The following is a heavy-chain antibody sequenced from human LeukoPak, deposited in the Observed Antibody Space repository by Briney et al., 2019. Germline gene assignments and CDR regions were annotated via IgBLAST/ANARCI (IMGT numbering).Heavy chain of an antibody. D-gene: IGHD3-3*01. CDR3: AKTSLSDPSGHYYYMDV. CDR2: ISSSGGRT. CDR1: GFTFSSYG. J-gene: IGHJ6*03. Sequence: GGTLRLSCEASGFTFSSYGMSWVRQAPGKGLEWVSVISSSGGRTDYADSVKARFTISRDNSQNTVSLQLNNLRIEDTALYYCAKTSLSDPSGHYYYMDVWGKGTTVTVSS. V-gene: IGHV3-23*01.